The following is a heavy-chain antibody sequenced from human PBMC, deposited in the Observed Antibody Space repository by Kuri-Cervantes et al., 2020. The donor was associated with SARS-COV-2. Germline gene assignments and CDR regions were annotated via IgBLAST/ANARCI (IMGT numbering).Heavy chain of an antibody. CDR1: GGSISSGGYY. D-gene: IGHD3-10*01. V-gene: IGHV4-39*01. Sequence: SETLSLTCTVSGGSISSGGYYWSWIRQPPGKGLEWIGSIYYSGSTYYNPSLKSRVTISVDTSKNQFSLKLSSVTAADTAVYYCARRAFGEKGVPNDYWGQGTLVTVSS. J-gene: IGHJ4*02. CDR3: ARRAFGEKGVPNDY. CDR2: IYYSGST.